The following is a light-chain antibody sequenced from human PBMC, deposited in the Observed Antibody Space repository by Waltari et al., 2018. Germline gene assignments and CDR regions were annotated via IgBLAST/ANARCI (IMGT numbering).Light chain of an antibody. Sequence: EIVMTQSPATLSVSPGERATLSCRASQSVGSNLAWYQRKPGQAPRLLIYDTSTRGTGIPARFSGSGSWTEFTLTSSSMQSEDFAAYYCQQYNNWPPYTFGQGTKLEIK. CDR3: QQYNNWPPYT. V-gene: IGKV3-15*01. CDR1: QSVGSN. J-gene: IGKJ2*01. CDR2: DTS.